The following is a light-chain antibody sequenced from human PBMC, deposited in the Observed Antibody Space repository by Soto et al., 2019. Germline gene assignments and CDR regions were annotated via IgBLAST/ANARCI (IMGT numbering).Light chain of an antibody. V-gene: IGLV2-14*01. Sequence: QSALTQPASVSGPAGQSITISCSGTTRDVGAYNLVSWYQQHPGTAPKLIIYEVRNRPSGISSRFSGSRSGNTASLTISGLQSEDEGDYYCSAYTARSTLVFGGGTKVTV. J-gene: IGLJ3*02. CDR1: TRDVGAYNL. CDR2: EVR. CDR3: SAYTARSTLV.